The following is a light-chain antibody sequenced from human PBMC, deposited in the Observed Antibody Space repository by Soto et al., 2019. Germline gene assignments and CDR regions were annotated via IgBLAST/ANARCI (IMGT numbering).Light chain of an antibody. V-gene: IGKV3-20*01. Sequence: EIVLTQSPGTLSLSPGERATLSCRASQIISSRYLAWYQQKPGQAPRLLIYNASSRATGIPDRFSGSGYGTDFTLTISRLEPEDFAVYYCQQYVTSPLTFGGGTKVEIK. CDR2: NAS. CDR1: QIISSRY. CDR3: QQYVTSPLT. J-gene: IGKJ4*01.